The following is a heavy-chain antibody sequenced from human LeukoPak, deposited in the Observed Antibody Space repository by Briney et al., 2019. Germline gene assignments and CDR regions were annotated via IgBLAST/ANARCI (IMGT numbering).Heavy chain of an antibody. Sequence: PSETLPLTCTVSGGSISSYYWSWIRQPAGKGLEWIGRIYTSGSTNYNPSLKSRVTMSVDTSKNQFSLKLSSVTAADTAVYYCARVAYSSSSSYFDYWGQGTLVTVSS. J-gene: IGHJ4*02. V-gene: IGHV4-4*07. CDR2: IYTSGST. CDR1: GGSISSYY. D-gene: IGHD6-6*01. CDR3: ARVAYSSSSSYFDY.